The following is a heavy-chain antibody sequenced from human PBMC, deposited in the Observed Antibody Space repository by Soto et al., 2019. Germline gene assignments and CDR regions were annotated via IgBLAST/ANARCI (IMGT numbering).Heavy chain of an antibody. CDR3: ARAFGSTMPSLF. Sequence: KPSETLSLTCTVSGGYISSYYWTWIRQPPGKGLEWIGYIYYSGSTNYNPSLKSRVTMSIDTSKNQFSLKLSSVTAADTAVYYCARAFGSTMPSLFWGQGTLVTVS. CDR2: IYYSGST. V-gene: IGHV4-59*01. CDR1: GGYISSYY. J-gene: IGHJ4*02. D-gene: IGHD3-16*02.